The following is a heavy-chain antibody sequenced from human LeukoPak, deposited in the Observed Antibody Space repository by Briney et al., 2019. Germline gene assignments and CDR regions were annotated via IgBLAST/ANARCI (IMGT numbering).Heavy chain of an antibody. D-gene: IGHD3-22*01. CDR2: ISGSDGRT. CDR1: GFTFSSYA. J-gene: IGHJ4*02. CDR3: ALAQHSSGYLYAADY. Sequence: PGGSLRLSCAASGFTFSSYAMSWVRQAPGKGLEWVSAISGSDGRTYCADSVNGRFTISRDNSKNTLYLQMNSLRGEDTAVYYCALAQHSSGYLYAADYWGQGTLVTVSS. V-gene: IGHV3-23*01.